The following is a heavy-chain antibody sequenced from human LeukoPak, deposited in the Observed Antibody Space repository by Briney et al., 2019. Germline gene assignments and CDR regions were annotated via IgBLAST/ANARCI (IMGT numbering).Heavy chain of an antibody. CDR1: GFTFSNAW. CDR3: TTDLIAVRFRNNDY. V-gene: IGHV3-15*01. Sequence: GGSLRLSCAASGFTFSNAWMSWVRQAPGKGLEWVGRIKSKTDGGTTDYAAPVKGRFTISRDDSKNTLHLQMNSLKTADTAVYYCTTDLIAVRFRNNDYWGQGTLVTVSS. D-gene: IGHD3-3*01. J-gene: IGHJ4*02. CDR2: IKSKTDGGTT.